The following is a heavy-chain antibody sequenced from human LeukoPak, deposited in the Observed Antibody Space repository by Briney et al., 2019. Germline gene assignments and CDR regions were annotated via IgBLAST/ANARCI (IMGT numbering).Heavy chain of an antibody. V-gene: IGHV3-53*01. CDR2: IYSGGST. CDR1: GFTVSSNY. Sequence: GGSLRLSCAASGFTVSSNYMSWVRQAPGKGLEWVSVIYSGGSTYYADSVKGRFTISRDNSKNTLYLQMNSLRAEDTAVYYCARAVGATNWFDPWGQGTLVTVSS. D-gene: IGHD1-26*01. J-gene: IGHJ5*02. CDR3: ARAVGATNWFDP.